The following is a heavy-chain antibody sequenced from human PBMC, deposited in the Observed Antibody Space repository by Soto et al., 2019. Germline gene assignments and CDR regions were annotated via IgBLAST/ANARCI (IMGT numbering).Heavy chain of an antibody. J-gene: IGHJ4*02. CDR2: IIPIFGTI. CDR1: GGTFSSDA. Sequence: SVKVSCKPSGGTFSSDAITWVRQAPGQGLEWMGGIIPIFGTINYAQKFQGRVTITADKSTTTAYMELSSLRSEDTAIYYCERDKSADSSGYLYYFDYWGQGTLVTVSS. V-gene: IGHV1-69*06. D-gene: IGHD3-22*01. CDR3: ERDKSADSSGYLYYFDY.